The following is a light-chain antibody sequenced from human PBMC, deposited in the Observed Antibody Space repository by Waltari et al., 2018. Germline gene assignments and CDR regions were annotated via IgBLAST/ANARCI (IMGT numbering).Light chain of an antibody. J-gene: IGKJ4*01. CDR3: QQYDNPFT. CDR1: QAISNY. Sequence: DIQMTQSPSSLSASVGDRVTITCQASQAISNYLNWYQQKPGKAPKLLIYDASNLETGVPSRFSGSGSGTDFTFTISSLQPEDIATYYCQQYDNPFTFGGGTKVEIK. V-gene: IGKV1-33*01. CDR2: DAS.